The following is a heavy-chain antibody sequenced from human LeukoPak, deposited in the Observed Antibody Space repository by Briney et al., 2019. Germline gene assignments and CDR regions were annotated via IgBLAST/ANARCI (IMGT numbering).Heavy chain of an antibody. CDR1: GFTFSSYS. J-gene: IGHJ5*02. D-gene: IGHD6-13*01. V-gene: IGHV3-48*04. CDR2: ISSSSISI. Sequence: GGSPRLSCEASGFTFSSYSMNWVRQAPGKGLEWVSYISSSSISIYYADSVKGRFTISRDNAKNSLYLQINSLRAEDTAVYYCARDSSSSWYWIDPWGQGTLVTVSS. CDR3: ARDSSSSWYWIDP.